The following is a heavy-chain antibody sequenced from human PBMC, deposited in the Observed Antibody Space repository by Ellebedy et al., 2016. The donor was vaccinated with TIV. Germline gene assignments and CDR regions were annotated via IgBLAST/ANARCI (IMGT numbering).Heavy chain of an antibody. CDR2: IYHSGST. CDR1: GGSISSSNW. D-gene: IGHD2-15*01. V-gene: IGHV4-4*02. J-gene: IGHJ3*02. Sequence: GSLRLXCAVSGGSISSSNWWSWVRQPPGKGLEWIGEIYHSGSTNYNPSLKSRVTISVDKSKNQFSLKLSSVTAADTAVYYCARDRGWTDAFDIWGQGTMVTVSS. CDR3: ARDRGWTDAFDI.